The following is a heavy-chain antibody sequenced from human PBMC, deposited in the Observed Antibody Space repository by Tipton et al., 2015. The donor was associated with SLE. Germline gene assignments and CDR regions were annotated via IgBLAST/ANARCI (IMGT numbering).Heavy chain of an antibody. CDR3: ARELQQLVAFDI. CDR1: GGSISSGSYY. CDR2: IYTSGST. J-gene: IGHJ3*02. D-gene: IGHD6-6*01. Sequence: TLSLTCTVSGGSISSGSYYWSWIRQPAGKGLEWIGRIYTSGSTNYNPSLKSRVTISVDTSKNQFSLKLSSVTAADTAVYYCARELQQLVAFDIWGQGTMVTVSS. V-gene: IGHV4-61*02.